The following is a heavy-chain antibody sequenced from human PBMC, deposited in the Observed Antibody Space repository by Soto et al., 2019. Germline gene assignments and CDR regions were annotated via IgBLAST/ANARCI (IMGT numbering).Heavy chain of an antibody. J-gene: IGHJ5*02. CDR1: GYAFTSSD. CDR2: MNPNSGHT. V-gene: IGHV1-8*01. Sequence: QVQLVQSGAEVRKPGASVKVSCKASGYAFTSSDINWMRQATGQGLEWMGWMNPNSGHTNYAQKFQGRVTMTRNTYIDNASMVRTGLRSRNTAFYSCAGGISPTWGQGTLVAVSS. CDR3: AGGISPT. D-gene: IGHD3-3*02.